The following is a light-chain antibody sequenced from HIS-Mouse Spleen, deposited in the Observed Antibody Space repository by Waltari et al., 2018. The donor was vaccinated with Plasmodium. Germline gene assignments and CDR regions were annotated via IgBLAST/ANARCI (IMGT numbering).Light chain of an antibody. Sequence: DIQMTQSPSSLSASVGDRVTITCQASQDISNYLNWYQQQPGKAPKLLIYDASNLETGVPSRFSGSGSGTDFTFTISSLQPEDIATYYCQQYDNLPPRLTFGGGTKVEIK. CDR1: QDISNY. CDR3: QQYDNLPPRLT. CDR2: DAS. V-gene: IGKV1-33*01. J-gene: IGKJ4*01.